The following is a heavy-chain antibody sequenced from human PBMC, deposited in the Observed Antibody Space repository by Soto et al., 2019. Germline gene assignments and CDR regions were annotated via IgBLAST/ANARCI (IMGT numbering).Heavy chain of an antibody. CDR3: ARPAGRLANWFDP. D-gene: IGHD6-6*01. CDR2: INPSGGST. Sequence: QVQLVQSGVEVKKPGGSVKVTCKASGYTFTDYRMIGVRQAPGQGLEWMGIINPSGGSTNYAPNFQGRLTLTRDSFTSTVYMELSNLRSEDTAVYYCARPAGRLANWFDPWGQGTLVTVSS. CDR1: GYTFTDYR. J-gene: IGHJ5*02. V-gene: IGHV1-46*01.